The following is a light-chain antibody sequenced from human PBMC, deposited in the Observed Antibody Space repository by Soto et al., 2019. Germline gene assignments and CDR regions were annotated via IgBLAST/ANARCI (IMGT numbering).Light chain of an antibody. CDR2: GAS. Sequence: EVVLTQSPGTLSLSPGERATLACRASQSINVNFLVWDQQKLGQAPRLLIYGASTRATGIPDRFSGSGSGTDFTLTVSRLEPEDFATYYCQQYNSYSTFGQGTKVDIK. CDR3: QQYNSYST. V-gene: IGKV3-20*01. CDR1: QSINVNF. J-gene: IGKJ1*01.